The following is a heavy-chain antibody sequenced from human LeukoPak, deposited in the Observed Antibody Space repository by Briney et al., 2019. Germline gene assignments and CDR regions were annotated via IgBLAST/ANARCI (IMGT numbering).Heavy chain of an antibody. D-gene: IGHD3-3*01. J-gene: IGHJ6*03. CDR2: INTDGSST. Sequence: PGGSLRLSCAASGFTFSSYWMHWVRQAPGKGLVWVSRINTDGSSTSYADSVKGRFTISRDNAKNTLYLQMNSLRAEDTAVYYCARATRITIFGVPEYYMDVWGKGTTVTVSS. CDR1: GFTFSSYW. CDR3: ARATRITIFGVPEYYMDV. V-gene: IGHV3-74*01.